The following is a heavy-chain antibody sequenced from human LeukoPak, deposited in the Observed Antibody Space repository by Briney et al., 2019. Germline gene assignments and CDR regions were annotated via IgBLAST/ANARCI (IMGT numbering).Heavy chain of an antibody. CDR2: IYGSGGT. V-gene: IGHV4-4*07. D-gene: IGHD6-13*01. J-gene: IGHJ4*02. Sequence: NPSKTLSLTCTVSGGSISSYYWSWIRQPAGKALEWIGRIYGSGGTNYNPSLESRVTISADTSKNQFFLKLSSVTAADTAVYYCARDVVAAVGSFDYWGQGILVTVSS. CDR1: GGSISSYY. CDR3: ARDVVAAVGSFDY.